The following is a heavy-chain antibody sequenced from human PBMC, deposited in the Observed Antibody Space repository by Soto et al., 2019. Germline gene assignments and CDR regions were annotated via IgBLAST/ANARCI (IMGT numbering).Heavy chain of an antibody. CDR1: GFTFSTYW. CDR2: IKQDGSEQ. CDR3: VRDWSTFWGMDV. J-gene: IGHJ6*04. V-gene: IGHV3-7*01. Sequence: WGSLRLSCAASGFTFSTYWMNWVRQAPGKGLEWVANIKQDGSEQYYVDSVKGRFAISRDNAKDSLFLQMNNLRAEDTAVYYCVRDWSTFWGMDVWGKGTTVTVSS.